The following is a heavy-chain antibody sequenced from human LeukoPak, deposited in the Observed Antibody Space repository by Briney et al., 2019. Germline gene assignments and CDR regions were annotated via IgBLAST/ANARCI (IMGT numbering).Heavy chain of an antibody. D-gene: IGHD3-3*01. J-gene: IGHJ4*02. CDR2: IYSGGST. CDR3: AGYDFWSGSLFDY. CDR1: GFTVSSNY. Sequence: TGGSLRLSCAASGFTVSSNYMSWVRQAPGKGLEWVSVIYSGGSTYYADSVKGRFTISRDNSKNTLYLQMNSLRAEDTPVYYCAGYDFWSGSLFDYWGQGTLVTVSS. V-gene: IGHV3-53*01.